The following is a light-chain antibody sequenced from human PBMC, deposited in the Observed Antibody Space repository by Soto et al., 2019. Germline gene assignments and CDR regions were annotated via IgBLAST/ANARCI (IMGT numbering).Light chain of an antibody. CDR3: SSFTGSTTWV. Sequence: QSALTQPASLSGSPGQSITMFCTGTSNDVGGYNYVSWYQQHPGKAPKLIIYEVSNRPSGISSRFSGSKSANTASLTISGLQAEDKAEYYCSSFTGSTTWVFGGGTKLTVL. J-gene: IGLJ3*02. V-gene: IGLV2-14*01. CDR1: SNDVGGYNY. CDR2: EVS.